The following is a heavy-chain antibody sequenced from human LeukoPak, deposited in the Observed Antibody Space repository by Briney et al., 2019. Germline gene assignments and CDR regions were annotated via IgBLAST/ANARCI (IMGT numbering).Heavy chain of an antibody. CDR1: GGSISSGNYY. CDR3: ARDRAAGYSYGFSPNLDAFDI. Sequence: SQTLSLTCTVSGGSISSGNYYWSWIRQPPGKGLEWIGYIYYSGSSYYNPSLKSRVTISVDTSKNQFSLEPSSVTAADTAVYYCARDRAAGYSYGFSPNLDAFDIWGQGTMVTVSS. D-gene: IGHD5-18*01. V-gene: IGHV4-30-4*01. CDR2: IYYSGSS. J-gene: IGHJ3*02.